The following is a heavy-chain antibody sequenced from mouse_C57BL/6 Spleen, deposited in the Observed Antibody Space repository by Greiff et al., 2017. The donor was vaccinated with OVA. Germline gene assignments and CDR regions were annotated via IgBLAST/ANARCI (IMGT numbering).Heavy chain of an antibody. Sequence: QVQLQQSGAELARPGASVKLSCKASGYTFTSYGISWVKQRTGQGLEWIGEIYPRSGNTYYNEKFKGKATLNADKSSSTAYMELRSLTSEDSAVYYCARMGDGYLAWFAYWGQGTLVTVSA. J-gene: IGHJ3*01. V-gene: IGHV1-81*01. CDR3: ARMGDGYLAWFAY. D-gene: IGHD2-3*01. CDR1: GYTFTSYG. CDR2: IYPRSGNT.